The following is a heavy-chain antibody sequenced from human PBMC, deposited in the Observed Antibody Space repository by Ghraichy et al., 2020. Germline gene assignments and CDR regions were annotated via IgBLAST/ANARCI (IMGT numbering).Heavy chain of an antibody. D-gene: IGHD3-22*01. V-gene: IGHV3-23*01. CDR2: ISPSGLNT. CDR1: GFTFNTYA. J-gene: IGHJ2*01. Sequence: GGSLRLSCAASGFTFNTYAMSWVRQAPGKGLEWVSGISPSGLNTYYGDSVRGRLTISRDNSKNMLYLQMNSLRAEDTAVYYCTKVHYDSSGSNLIYWFFDLWGRGTLVTVSS. CDR3: TKVHYDSSGSNLIYWFFDL.